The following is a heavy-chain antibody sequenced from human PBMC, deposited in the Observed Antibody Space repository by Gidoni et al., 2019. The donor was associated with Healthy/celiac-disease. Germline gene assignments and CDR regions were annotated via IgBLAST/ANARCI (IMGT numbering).Heavy chain of an antibody. CDR1: GFSLSNARMG. Sequence: QVTLKESGPVLVKPTETLTLTCTVPGFSLSNARMGVSWIRQPPGKALEWLAHIFSNDEKSYSTSLKSRLTISKDTSKSQVVLTMTNMDPVDTATYYCARIRIVRATSFYYYGMDVWGQGTTVTVSS. CDR2: IFSNDEK. J-gene: IGHJ6*02. D-gene: IGHD3-16*02. V-gene: IGHV2-26*01. CDR3: ARIRIVRATSFYYYGMDV.